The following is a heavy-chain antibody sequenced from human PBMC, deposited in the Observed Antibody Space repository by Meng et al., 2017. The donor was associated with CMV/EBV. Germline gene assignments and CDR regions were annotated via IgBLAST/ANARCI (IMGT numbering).Heavy chain of an antibody. Sequence: SLKISCAASGFTFSDYYMSWIRQAPGKGLEWVSYISSSGSTIYYADSVKGRFTISRDNAKNSLYLQMNSLRAEDTAVYYCARDLDIVVVPAAYAEGDYGMDAWGQGTTVTVSS. D-gene: IGHD2-2*03. CDR2: ISSSGSTI. J-gene: IGHJ6*02. CDR3: ARDLDIVVVPAAYAEGDYGMDA. CDR1: GFTFSDYY. V-gene: IGHV3-11*01.